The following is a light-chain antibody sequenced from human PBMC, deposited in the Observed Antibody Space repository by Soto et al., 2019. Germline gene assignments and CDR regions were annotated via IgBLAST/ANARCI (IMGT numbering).Light chain of an antibody. Sequence: DIQMTQSPSSLSASVGDRVTITCRASQSITSYLNWYQQKPGKAPKLLIYDASNVQSGVPSRFSGSGFGRDFTLTISSLQPEDFATYYCQQSYSTPRTFGQGPDLEIK. CDR3: QQSYSTPRT. CDR2: DAS. V-gene: IGKV1-39*01. J-gene: IGKJ2*01. CDR1: QSITSY.